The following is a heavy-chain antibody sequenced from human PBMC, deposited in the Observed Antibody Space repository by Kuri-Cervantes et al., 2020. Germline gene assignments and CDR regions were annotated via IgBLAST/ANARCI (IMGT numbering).Heavy chain of an antibody. V-gene: IGHV4-59*12. J-gene: IGHJ4*02. CDR3: AGKPRDILSCRPLYFDY. Sequence: SESLSLTCTVSGGSISSYYRSWIRQPPGKGLEWIGYIYYSGSTNYNPSLKSRVTIPVDKPKNQFSLKLSSVTAADTAVYYCAGKPRDILSCRPLYFDYWGQGTLVTVSS. CDR2: IYYSGST. CDR1: GGSISSYY. D-gene: IGHD3-9*01.